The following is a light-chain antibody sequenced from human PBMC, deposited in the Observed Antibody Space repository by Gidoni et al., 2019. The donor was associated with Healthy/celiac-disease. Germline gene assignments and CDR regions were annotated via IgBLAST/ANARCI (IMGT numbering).Light chain of an antibody. CDR3: QQSYSTPLYT. CDR2: AAS. V-gene: IGKV1-39*01. J-gene: IGKJ2*01. CDR1: QSTSSY. Sequence: DIQMTQSPSSLSASVGDRVTITCRASQSTSSYLNWYQQQPGKAPKLLIYAASSLQSGVPSRFSGSGSGTDFTLTISSLQPEDFATYYCQQSYSTPLYTFGQGTKLEIK.